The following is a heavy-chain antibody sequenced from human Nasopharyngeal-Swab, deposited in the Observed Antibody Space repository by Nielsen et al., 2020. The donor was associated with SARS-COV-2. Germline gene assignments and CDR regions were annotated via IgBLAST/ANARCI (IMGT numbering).Heavy chain of an antibody. CDR2: ISGSGGST. D-gene: IGHD2-2*01. CDR1: GFTFSSYA. CDR3: DRSTSWFDAFDI. V-gene: IGHV3-23*01. Sequence: GESLKISCAASGFTFSSYAMSWVRQAPGKGLEWVSAISGSGGSTYYADSVKGRFTISRDNSKNTLYLQMSSLRAEDTAVYYCDRSTSWFDAFDIWGQGTMVTVS. J-gene: IGHJ3*02.